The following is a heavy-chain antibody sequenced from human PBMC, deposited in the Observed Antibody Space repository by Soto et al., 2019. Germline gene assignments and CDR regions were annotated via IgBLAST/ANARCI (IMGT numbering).Heavy chain of an antibody. J-gene: IGHJ4*02. CDR3: ARRPRAAAGTIDY. V-gene: IGHV4-34*01. CDR1: GGSFSGYY. CDR2: INHSGST. Sequence: SETLSLTCAVYGGSFSGYYWSWIRQPPGKGLEWIGEINHSGSTNYNPSLNSRVTISVDTSKNQFSLKLSSVTAADTAVYYCARRPRAAAGTIDYWGQGTLVTVSS. D-gene: IGHD6-13*01.